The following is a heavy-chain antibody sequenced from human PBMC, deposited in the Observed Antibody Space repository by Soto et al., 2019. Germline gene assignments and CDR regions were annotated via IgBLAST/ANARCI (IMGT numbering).Heavy chain of an antibody. CDR3: AGHGGSPPESPYYYRMDL. CDR2: IIPIFGTA. J-gene: IGHJ6*02. V-gene: IGHV1-69*12. Sequence: QVQLVQSGAEVKKPGSSVKVSCKASGGTFSSYAISWVRQAPGQGLEWMGGIIPIFGTADYAQKFQGRVTITADESTSTAYMELSTLRSEDTAVYYWAGHGGSPPESPYYYRMDLLGQGTTVTVSS. CDR1: GGTFSSYA. D-gene: IGHD1-26*01.